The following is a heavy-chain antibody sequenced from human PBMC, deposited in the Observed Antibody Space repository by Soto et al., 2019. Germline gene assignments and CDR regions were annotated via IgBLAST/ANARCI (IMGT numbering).Heavy chain of an antibody. V-gene: IGHV3-33*01. Sequence: QVQLVESGGGVVQPGRSLRLCCAASGFTFSSYGMHWVRQAPGEGLEWVAVIWYDGSNKYYADSVKGRLTISRDNSKNTLCLEMNSLRAEDTAVYYCVRDGGYYGAGSYFDPWGQGSLVTVSS. J-gene: IGHJ5*02. D-gene: IGHD3-10*01. CDR3: VRDGGYYGAGSYFDP. CDR1: GFTFSSYG. CDR2: IWYDGSNK.